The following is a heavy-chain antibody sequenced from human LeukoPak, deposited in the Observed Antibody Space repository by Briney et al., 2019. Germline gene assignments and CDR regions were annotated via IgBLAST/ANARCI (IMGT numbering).Heavy chain of an antibody. CDR3: AKASPYSGSYAGAFDI. CDR1: GFTFNSYS. J-gene: IGHJ3*02. CDR2: ISDDETYK. D-gene: IGHD1-26*01. Sequence: GGSLRLSCAASGFTFNSYSMHWVRQAPGKGLEWVTAISDDETYKFYADSVKGRFTISRDNAKNSLYLQMNSLRAEDMALYYCAKASPYSGSYAGAFDIWGQGTMVTVSS. V-gene: IGHV3-30-3*01.